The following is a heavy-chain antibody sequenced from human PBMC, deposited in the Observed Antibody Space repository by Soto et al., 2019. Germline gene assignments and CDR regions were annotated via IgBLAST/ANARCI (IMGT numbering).Heavy chain of an antibody. V-gene: IGHV4-34*01. Sequence: SETLSLTCAVYGGSFSGYYWSWIRQPPGKGLEWIGEINHSGSTNYNPSLKSRVTISVDTSKNQFSLKLSDVTAADTAVYYCSRLPGGIVGASDSWGQGTLVTVSS. D-gene: IGHD1-26*01. CDR3: SRLPGGIVGASDS. J-gene: IGHJ5*01. CDR1: GGSFSGYY. CDR2: INHSGST.